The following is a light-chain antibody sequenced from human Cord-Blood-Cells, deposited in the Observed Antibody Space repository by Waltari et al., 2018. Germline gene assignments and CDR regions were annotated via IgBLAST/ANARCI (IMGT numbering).Light chain of an antibody. CDR3: CSYAGSSTYV. CDR1: SSAVGSYNL. CDR2: EGS. V-gene: IGLV2-23*01. Sequence: QSDLTQPASVSGSPGQSTTISCTATSSAVGSYNLFSWYQQHPGKAPKLMIYEGSKRPSGVSNRFSGSKSGNTASLTISGLQAEDEADYYCCSYAGSSTYVFGTGTKVTVL. J-gene: IGLJ1*01.